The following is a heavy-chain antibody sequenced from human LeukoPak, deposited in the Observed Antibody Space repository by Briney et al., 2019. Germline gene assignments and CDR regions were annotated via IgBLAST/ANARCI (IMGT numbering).Heavy chain of an antibody. Sequence: PSETLSLTCTVSGGSISSGSYYWSWIRQPAGKGLEWIGRIYTSGSTNYNPSLKSRVTISVDRSENQFSVRLTSVTAADTAVYYCATAPGGSYGRYWGQGTLVTVSS. D-gene: IGHD1-26*01. V-gene: IGHV4-61*02. J-gene: IGHJ4*02. CDR3: ATAPGGSYGRY. CDR1: GGSISSGSYY. CDR2: IYTSGST.